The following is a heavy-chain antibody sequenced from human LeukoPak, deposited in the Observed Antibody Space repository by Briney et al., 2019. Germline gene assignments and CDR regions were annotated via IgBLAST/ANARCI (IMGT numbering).Heavy chain of an antibody. V-gene: IGHV4-34*01. CDR1: GGSFSDYY. Sequence: ASETLSLTCAVYGGSFSDYYWTWIRQPPGKGLEWIGHXXXXGRTNYNPSLRSRVTMSVDTSKNQFSLQLSSVTAADTALYYCARVFRPYCSSTSCYGGSFDSWGQGTLVTVSS. J-gene: IGHJ4*02. CDR2: XXXXGRT. D-gene: IGHD2-2*01. CDR3: ARVFRPYCSSTSCYGGSFDS.